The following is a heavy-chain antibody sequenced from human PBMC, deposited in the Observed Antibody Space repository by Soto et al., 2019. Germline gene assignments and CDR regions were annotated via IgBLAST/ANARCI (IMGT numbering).Heavy chain of an antibody. CDR2: VSPSGHT. CDR3: ARESWENWSYEAY. CDR1: GDSISSYS. Sequence: PSETLSLTCAVSGDSISSYSWNWVRQTAGRGLEWIGRVSPSGHTQYRSSFETRVTISVDMSTNQFFLELRYVTAADTAVYYCARESWENWSYEAYWGPGTPVTVSS. J-gene: IGHJ1*01. V-gene: IGHV4-4*07. D-gene: IGHD1-7*01.